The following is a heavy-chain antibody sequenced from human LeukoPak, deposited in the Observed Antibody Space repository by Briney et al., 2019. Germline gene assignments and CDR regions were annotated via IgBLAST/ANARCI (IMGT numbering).Heavy chain of an antibody. CDR1: GFTFSSYA. CDR2: ISTSSSYI. Sequence: GGSLRLSCAASGFTFSSYAMSWVRQAPGKGLEWVSSISTSSSYIYYADSVKGRFTISRDNAKDSLYLQMNSLRAEDTAVYYCARPSGYDSFDYWGQGTLVTVSS. CDR3: ARPSGYDSFDY. J-gene: IGHJ4*02. V-gene: IGHV3-21*01. D-gene: IGHD5-12*01.